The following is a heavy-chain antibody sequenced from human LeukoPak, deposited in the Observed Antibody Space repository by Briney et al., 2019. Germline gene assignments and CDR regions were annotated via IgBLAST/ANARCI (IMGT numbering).Heavy chain of an antibody. CDR3: AELGITMIGGV. D-gene: IGHD3-10*02. V-gene: IGHV3-53*01. CDR2: IYSDGRT. CDR1: GFTVSNKY. J-gene: IGHJ6*04. Sequence: GGSLRLSCAASGFTVSNKYMTWVRQAPGKGLEWVSLIYSDGRTYYADSVKGRCTISRDNSKNTLYLQMNSLRAEDTAVYYCAELGITMIGGVWGKGTTVTISS.